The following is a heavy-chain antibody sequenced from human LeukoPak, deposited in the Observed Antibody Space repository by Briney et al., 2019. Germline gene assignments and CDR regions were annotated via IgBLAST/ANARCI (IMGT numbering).Heavy chain of an antibody. CDR2: ISSSSSYI. Sequence: GGSLRLSCAASGFTFSSYSMNWVRQAPGKGLEWVSSISSSSSYIYYADSVKGRFSISRDNAKNSLYLQMNSLRAEDTAVYYCASGFTRTFTDYWGQGTLVTVSS. V-gene: IGHV3-21*01. J-gene: IGHJ4*02. D-gene: IGHD1-1*01. CDR1: GFTFSSYS. CDR3: ASGFTRTFTDY.